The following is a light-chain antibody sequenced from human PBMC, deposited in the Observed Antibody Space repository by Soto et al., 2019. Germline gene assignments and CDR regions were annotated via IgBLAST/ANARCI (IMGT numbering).Light chain of an antibody. CDR1: QRINNY. V-gene: IGKV1-39*01. CDR3: HQYGTSPPVT. Sequence: DIQMTQSASSLSASLGDRVTITCRASQRINNYLNWYQQKPGKAPKFLIYAASSLQSGVPSRFSGSGSGTDFTLTISRLEPEDFAVYYCHQYGTSPPVTFGQGTRLEIK. J-gene: IGKJ5*01. CDR2: AAS.